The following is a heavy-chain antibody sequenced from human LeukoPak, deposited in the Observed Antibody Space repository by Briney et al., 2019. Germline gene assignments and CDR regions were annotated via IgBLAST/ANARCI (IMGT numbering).Heavy chain of an antibody. D-gene: IGHD3-9*01. CDR1: GFTFSNYA. CDR2: IYSGGST. J-gene: IGHJ4*02. CDR3: ARGTYYDILTGYGPFDY. Sequence: PGGSLRLSCAASGFTFSNYAMNWVRQAPGKGLEWVSVIYSGGSTYYADSVKGRFTISRDNSKNTLYLQMNSLRAEDTAVYYCARGTYYDILTGYGPFDYWGQGTLVTVSS. V-gene: IGHV3-66*01.